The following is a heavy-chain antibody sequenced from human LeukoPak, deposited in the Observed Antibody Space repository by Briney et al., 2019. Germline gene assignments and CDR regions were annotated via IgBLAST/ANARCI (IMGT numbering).Heavy chain of an antibody. D-gene: IGHD6-19*01. CDR1: GCTFTGYY. Sequence: ASVKVSCKASGCTFTGYYMHWVRQAPGQGLEWMGWINPNSGGTNYAQKFQGRVTMTRDTSISTAYMELSRLRSDDTAVYYCARVFRSVAGPYNWFDPWGQGTLVTVSS. CDR2: INPNSGGT. CDR3: ARVFRSVAGPYNWFDP. J-gene: IGHJ5*02. V-gene: IGHV1-2*02.